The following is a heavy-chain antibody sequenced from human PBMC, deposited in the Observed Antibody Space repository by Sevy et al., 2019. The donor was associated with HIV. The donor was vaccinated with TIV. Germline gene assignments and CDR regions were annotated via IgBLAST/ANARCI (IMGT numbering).Heavy chain of an antibody. CDR2: IYYSRST. D-gene: IGHD6-19*01. CDR1: GGSVSSGSYY. J-gene: IGHJ4*02. CDR3: ARDRSSGWYEYYFDY. Sequence: SETLSLTCTVSGGSVSSGSYYWSWIRQPPGKGLEWIGYIYYSRSTNYNPTLKSRVTISVDTSKNQFSLKLSSVTAADRTVYYCARDRSSGWYEYYFDYWGQGTLVTVSS. V-gene: IGHV4-61*01.